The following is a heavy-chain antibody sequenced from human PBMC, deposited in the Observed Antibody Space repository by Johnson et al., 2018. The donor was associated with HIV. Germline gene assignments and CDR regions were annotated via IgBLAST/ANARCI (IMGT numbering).Heavy chain of an antibody. D-gene: IGHD6-13*01. CDR3: ARKGMRRSIAAAGADAFDI. V-gene: IGHV3-13*01. CDR1: GFTFSSYD. J-gene: IGHJ3*02. CDR2: IGTADDT. Sequence: EQLVESGGDLVQPGGSLRLSCAASGFTFSSYDMHWVRQATGKGLEWVSAIGTADDTYYPGSVKGRFTISRENAKNSLYLQLNSLRAGDTAVYYCARKGMRRSIAAAGADAFDIWGQGTMVTVSS.